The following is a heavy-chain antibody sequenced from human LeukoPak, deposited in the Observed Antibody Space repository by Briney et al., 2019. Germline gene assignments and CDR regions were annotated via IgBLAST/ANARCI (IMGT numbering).Heavy chain of an antibody. V-gene: IGHV4-39*07. CDR3: ARGTRDYYYYYYMDV. CDR2: IYYSGST. CDR1: GGSISSSSYY. J-gene: IGHJ6*03. Sequence: PSETLSLTCTVSGGSISSSSYYWGWIRQPPGKGLEWIGSIYYSGSTYYNPSLKSRVTISVDTSKNQFSLKLSSVTAADTAVYYCARGTRDYYYYYYMDVWGKGTTVTVSS.